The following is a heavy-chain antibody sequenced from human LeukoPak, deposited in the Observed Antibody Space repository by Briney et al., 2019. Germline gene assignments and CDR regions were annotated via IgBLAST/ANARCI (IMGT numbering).Heavy chain of an antibody. Sequence: SETLSLTCTVSGGSISSSSYYWSWIRQHPGKGLEWIGYIYYSGSTYYNPSLKSRVTISVDTSKNQFSLKLSSVTAADTAVYYCARDGSGYSYGYWDYWGQGTLVTVSS. CDR2: IYYSGST. CDR3: ARDGSGYSYGYWDY. J-gene: IGHJ4*02. D-gene: IGHD5-18*01. CDR1: GGSISSSSYY. V-gene: IGHV4-31*03.